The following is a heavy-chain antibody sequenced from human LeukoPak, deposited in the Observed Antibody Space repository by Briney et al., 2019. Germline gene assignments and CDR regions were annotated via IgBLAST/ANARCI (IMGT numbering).Heavy chain of an antibody. CDR3: AREGHIWFGELGNV. V-gene: IGHV4-59*01. D-gene: IGHD3-10*01. J-gene: IGHJ6*04. Sequence: PSETLSLTCTVPGGSISSYYWSWMRQPPGKGLELIGYIYYSGGTSYNPSLKSRVTISVDTSKSQFSLRLSCVTAADTAVYYCAREGHIWFGELGNVWGKGTTVTVSS. CDR2: IYYSGGT. CDR1: GGSISSYY.